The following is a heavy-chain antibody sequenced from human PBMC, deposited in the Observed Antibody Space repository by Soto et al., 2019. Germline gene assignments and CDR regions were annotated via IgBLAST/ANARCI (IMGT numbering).Heavy chain of an antibody. CDR1: GFTFSNYY. V-gene: IGHV3-11*05. J-gene: IGHJ4*02. CDR3: ARPAYCGGDCYSYYFDY. CDR2: ISSSSSYT. Sequence: QVQLVESGGGLVKPGGSLRLSCAASGFTFSNYYMSWIRQAPGKGLEWVSYISSSSSYTNYADSVKGRFTISRDNAKNSLYLQMNSLRAEDMAVYYCARPAYCGGDCYSYYFDYWGQGTLVTVSS. D-gene: IGHD2-21*02.